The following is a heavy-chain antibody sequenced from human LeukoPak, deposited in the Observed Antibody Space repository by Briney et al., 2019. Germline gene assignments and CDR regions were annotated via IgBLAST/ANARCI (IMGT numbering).Heavy chain of an antibody. CDR1: GFIFSTYA. CDR2: ISSNGDRT. Sequence: PGGSLRLSCSASGFIFSTYAMHWVRQAPGKGLEYVSAISSNGDRTYYADAVKGRFTISRDNSKNTVYLQMSNLRAEDTAVYYCVKLYYYGSGSYDRWGQGTTVTVSS. CDR3: VKLYYYGSGSYDR. D-gene: IGHD3-10*01. V-gene: IGHV3-64D*06. J-gene: IGHJ6*02.